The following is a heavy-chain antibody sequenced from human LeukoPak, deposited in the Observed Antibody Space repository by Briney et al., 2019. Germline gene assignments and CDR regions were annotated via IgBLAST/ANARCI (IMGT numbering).Heavy chain of an antibody. CDR3: ARVGTYGGYKVFDS. V-gene: IGHV3-23*01. CDR2: ISGSGGDT. Sequence: GGSLRLSCAASGFTFSNYAMSWVRQAPGKGLEWVSGISGSGGDTYYADSVKGRFTISRDNSKNTLYLQMNSLRAEDTAVYFCARVGTYGGYKVFDSWGHGTLVTVSS. CDR1: GFTFSNYA. J-gene: IGHJ5*01. D-gene: IGHD5-12*01.